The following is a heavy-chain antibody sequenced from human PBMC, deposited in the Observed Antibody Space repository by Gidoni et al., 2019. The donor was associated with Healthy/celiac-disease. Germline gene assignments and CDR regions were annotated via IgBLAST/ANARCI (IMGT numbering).Heavy chain of an antibody. D-gene: IGHD3-10*01. CDR3: ARRGIGSGSYNSIAFDI. CDR1: GGSISSSSYY. J-gene: IGHJ3*02. Sequence: QLQLQESGPGLVKPSETLSLTCTVSGGSISSSSYYWGWIRQPPGKGLEWIGSIYYSGSTYYNPSLKSRVTISVDTSKNQFSLKLSSVTAADTAVYYCARRGIGSGSYNSIAFDIWGQGTMVTVSS. V-gene: IGHV4-39*01. CDR2: IYYSGST.